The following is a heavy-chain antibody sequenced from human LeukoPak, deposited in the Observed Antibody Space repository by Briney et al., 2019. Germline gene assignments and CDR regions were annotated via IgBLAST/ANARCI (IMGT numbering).Heavy chain of an antibody. D-gene: IGHD3-22*01. Sequence: GESLKIPCKGSGYSFTSYWIGWVRQMPGKGLEWMGIIYPGDSDIRYSPSFQGRVTISAVKSISTAYLQWSSLKASDSAMYYCARIPATSADYYDSSGYYFDYWGQGTLVTVSS. CDR3: ARIPATSADYYDSSGYYFDY. CDR1: GYSFTSYW. J-gene: IGHJ4*02. CDR2: IYPGDSDI. V-gene: IGHV5-51*01.